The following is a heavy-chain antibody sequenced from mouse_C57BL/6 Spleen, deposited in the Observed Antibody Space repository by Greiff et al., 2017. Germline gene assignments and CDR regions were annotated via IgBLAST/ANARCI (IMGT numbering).Heavy chain of an antibody. CDR3: ARWLTGTFDY. J-gene: IGHJ2*01. CDR1: GFTFTDYY. V-gene: IGHV7-3*01. D-gene: IGHD4-1*01. CDR2: IRNKANGYTT. Sequence: EVQVVESGGGLVQPGGSLSLSCAASGFTFTDYYMSWVRQPPGKALEWLGFIRNKANGYTTEYSASVKGRFTISRDNSQSILYLQMNALRAEDSATYYCARWLTGTFDYWGQGTTLTVSS.